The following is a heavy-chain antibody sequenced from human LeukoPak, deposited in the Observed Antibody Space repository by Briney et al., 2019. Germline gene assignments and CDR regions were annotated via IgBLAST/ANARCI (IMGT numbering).Heavy chain of an antibody. D-gene: IGHD2-21*02. J-gene: IGHJ4*02. V-gene: IGHV3-33*08. CDR3: ARDPSVTSYYFDN. CDR2: IWFDGSNK. CDR1: GFTFSSYE. Sequence: GGSLRLSCAASGFTFSSYELNWVRQAPGKGLEWVAVIWFDGSNKYYADSVKGRFTISRDDPKNTLYLQMNSLRDEDTAVYYCARDPSVTSYYFDNWGQGTLVTVSS.